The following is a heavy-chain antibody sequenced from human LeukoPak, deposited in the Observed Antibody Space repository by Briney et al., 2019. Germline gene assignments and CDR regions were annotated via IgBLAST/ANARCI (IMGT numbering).Heavy chain of an antibody. CDR1: GFTFSSYT. D-gene: IGHD3-10*01. J-gene: IGHJ4*02. V-gene: IGHV3-64*01. Sequence: GGSLRLSCAASGFTFSSYTMHWVRQAPGKGLEDVSAISNNAYSTYYANSVKGRFTISRDNSKNTLFLQMGSLRSEDTAVYYCARDQRLWFGELAPQYYFDYWGQGTLVTVSS. CDR2: ISNNAYST. CDR3: ARDQRLWFGELAPQYYFDY.